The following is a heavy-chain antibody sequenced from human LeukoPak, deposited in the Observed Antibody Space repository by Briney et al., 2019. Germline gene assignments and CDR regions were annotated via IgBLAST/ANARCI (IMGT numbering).Heavy chain of an antibody. CDR3: ARGRKDIVVVPAAIFNY. CDR1: GGSLSGYY. V-gene: IGHV4-34*01. Sequence: SETLSLTCAVYGGSLSGYYWSWIRQPPGKGLEWIGEINHSGSTNYNPSLKSRLTISVDTSKNQFSLKLSSVTAADTAVYYCARGRKDIVVVPAAIFNYWGRGTLVTVSS. J-gene: IGHJ4*02. D-gene: IGHD2-2*01. CDR2: INHSGST.